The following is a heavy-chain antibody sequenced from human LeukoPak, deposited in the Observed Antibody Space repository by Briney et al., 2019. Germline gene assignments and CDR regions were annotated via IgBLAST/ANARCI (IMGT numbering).Heavy chain of an antibody. J-gene: IGHJ6*02. D-gene: IGHD2-2*01. CDR1: GGSISSYY. V-gene: IGHV4-4*07. CDR2: IYTSGST. Sequence: PSETLSLTCAVSGGSISSYYWSWTRQPAGKGLEWIGRIYTSGSTNYNPSLKSRVTMSVDTSKNQFSLKLSSVTAADTAVYYCARNTRCSTSCPSDYYGMDVWGQGTTVTVSS. CDR3: ARNTRCSTSCPSDYYGMDV.